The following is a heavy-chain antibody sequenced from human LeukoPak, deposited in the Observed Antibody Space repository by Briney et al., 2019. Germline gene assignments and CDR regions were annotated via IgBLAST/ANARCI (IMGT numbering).Heavy chain of an antibody. J-gene: IGHJ4*02. Sequence: SETLSLTCAVYGGSFSGYYWSWIRQPPGKGLEWIGEISHSGSTNYNLSLKSRVTISVDTSKNQFSLKLSSVTAADTAVYYCARGYCSSTSCPDYWGQGTLVTVSS. CDR3: ARGYCSSTSCPDY. CDR1: GGSFSGYY. D-gene: IGHD2-2*01. V-gene: IGHV4-34*01. CDR2: ISHSGST.